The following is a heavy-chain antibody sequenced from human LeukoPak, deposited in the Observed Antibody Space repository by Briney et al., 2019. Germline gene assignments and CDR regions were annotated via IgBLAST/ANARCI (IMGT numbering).Heavy chain of an antibody. Sequence: SETLSLTCAVYGGSFSGYYWSWIRQPPGNGLEWIGEINHSGSTNYNPSLKSRVTISVDTSKNQFSLKLSSVTAADTAVYYCARFSSGWYGWFDPWGQGTLVTVSS. CDR2: INHSGST. V-gene: IGHV4-34*01. CDR3: ARFSSGWYGWFDP. J-gene: IGHJ5*02. D-gene: IGHD6-19*01. CDR1: GGSFSGYY.